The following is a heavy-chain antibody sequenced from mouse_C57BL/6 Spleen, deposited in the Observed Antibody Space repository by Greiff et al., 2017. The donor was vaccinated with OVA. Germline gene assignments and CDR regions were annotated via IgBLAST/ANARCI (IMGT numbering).Heavy chain of an antibody. CDR1: GFTFPSYW. D-gene: IGHD1-1*01. J-gene: IGHJ1*03. V-gene: IGHV1-72*01. CDR3: ARHYYGSSYNRYFDV. Sequence: VQLQPSGAELVKPGSSVTLSCQASGFTFPSYWLPWVKQRPGPGLAWIGRIDPNSGGTKSNEKFKSKATLTVDKPSSTAYMQLSSLTSEDSAVYACARHYYGSSYNRYFDVWGKGTTVTVSS. CDR2: IDPNSGGT.